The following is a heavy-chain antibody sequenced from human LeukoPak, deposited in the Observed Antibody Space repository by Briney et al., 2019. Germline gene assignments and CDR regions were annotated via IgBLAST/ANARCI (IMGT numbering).Heavy chain of an antibody. CDR1: GFTFSSYW. D-gene: IGHD3-10*01. CDR3: ARDNYYGSGALDAFDI. Sequence: GGSLRLSCAASGFTFSSYWMHWVRKAPGKGLGWVSRINSDGSSTSYADSVKGRFTISRDNAKNSLHLQMNSLRAEDTAVYYCARDNYYGSGALDAFDIWGQGTMVTVSS. CDR2: INSDGSST. J-gene: IGHJ3*02. V-gene: IGHV3-74*01.